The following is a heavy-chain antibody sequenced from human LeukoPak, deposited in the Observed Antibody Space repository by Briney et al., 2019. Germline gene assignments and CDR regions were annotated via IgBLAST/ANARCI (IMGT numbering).Heavy chain of an antibody. CDR3: ARERGYDFWSGYSGGYFDY. D-gene: IGHD3-3*01. V-gene: IGHV1-69*05. CDR1: GGTFSSYA. J-gene: IGHJ4*02. Sequence: SVKVSCKAPGGTFSSYAISWVRQAPGQGLEWMGGIIPIFGTANYAQKFQGRVTITTDESTSTAYMELSSLRSEDTAVYYCARERGYDFWSGYSGGYFDYWGQGTLVTVSS. CDR2: IIPIFGTA.